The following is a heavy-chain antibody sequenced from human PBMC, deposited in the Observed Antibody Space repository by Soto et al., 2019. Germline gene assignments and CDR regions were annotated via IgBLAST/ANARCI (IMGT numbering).Heavy chain of an antibody. Sequence: QVQLVESGGGVVQPGTSLRLSCAASGFTFSSYGMHWVRQAPGKGLEWVAVIWYDGNNKYYADSVKGRFTISRDNSKNTLYLQMNSLTAEDTAVYYCARDLGLGRSNDYYYHYGMDVW. CDR1: GFTFSSYG. CDR3: ARDLGLGRSNDYYYHYGMDV. D-gene: IGHD3-16*01. V-gene: IGHV3-33*01. CDR2: IWYDGNNK. J-gene: IGHJ6*01.